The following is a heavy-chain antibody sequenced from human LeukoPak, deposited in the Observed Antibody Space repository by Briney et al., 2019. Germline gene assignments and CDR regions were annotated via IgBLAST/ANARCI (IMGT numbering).Heavy chain of an antibody. CDR1: GGSFSGYY. V-gene: IGHV4-34*01. Sequence: SETLSLTCAVYGGSFSGYYWSWIRQPPGKGLEWIGEINHSGSTNYNPSLKSRVTVSVDTSKNQFSLKLSSVTAADTAVYYCAREGNSTGLNAFDIWGQGTMVTVSS. D-gene: IGHD4-11*01. CDR3: AREGNSTGLNAFDI. CDR2: INHSGST. J-gene: IGHJ3*02.